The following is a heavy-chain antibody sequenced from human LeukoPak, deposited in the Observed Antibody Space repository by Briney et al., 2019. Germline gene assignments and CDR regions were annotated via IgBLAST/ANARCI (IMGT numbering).Heavy chain of an antibody. CDR2: ISSSGSTI. CDR1: GFTFSSYE. D-gene: IGHD3-22*01. CDR3: ARASGSSGYYDYYYYYMDV. V-gene: IGHV3-48*03. J-gene: IGHJ6*03. Sequence: GGSLRLSCAASGFTFSSYEMNWVRQAPGKGLEWVSYISSSGSTIYYADSVKGRFTISRDNAKNSLYLQMNSLRAEDTAVYYCARASGSSGYYDYYYYYMDVWGKGTTATVSS.